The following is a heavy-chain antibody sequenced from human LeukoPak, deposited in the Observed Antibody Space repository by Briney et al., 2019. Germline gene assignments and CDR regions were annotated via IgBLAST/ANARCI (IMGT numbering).Heavy chain of an antibody. CDR2: ISYSGNT. D-gene: IGHD2-2*01. V-gene: IGHV4-30-4*01. J-gene: IGHJ4*02. Sequence: SETLSLTCTVSGGSISNTDSYWNWIRQPPGKGLEWIGFISYSGNTYSTPSLESRLTISIDTAKNQFSLSLSSVTAADTAVYYCARGLVPAAAYFDYWGQGTLVTVSS. CDR3: ARGLVPAAAYFDY. CDR1: GGSISNTDSY.